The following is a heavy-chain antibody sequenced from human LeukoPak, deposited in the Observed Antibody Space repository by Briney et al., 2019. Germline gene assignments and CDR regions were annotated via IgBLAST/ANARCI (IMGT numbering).Heavy chain of an antibody. J-gene: IGHJ5*02. D-gene: IGHD2/OR15-2a*01. Sequence: ASVKVSCKASGYTFTSYGISWVRQAPGQGLEWMGWISAYNGNTNYAQKLQGRVTMTTDTSTSTAYMELRSLRSDDTAVYYCATSPRTTFWFDPWGQGTLVTVSS. CDR2: ISAYNGNT. CDR3: ATSPRTTFWFDP. CDR1: GYTFTSYG. V-gene: IGHV1-18*01.